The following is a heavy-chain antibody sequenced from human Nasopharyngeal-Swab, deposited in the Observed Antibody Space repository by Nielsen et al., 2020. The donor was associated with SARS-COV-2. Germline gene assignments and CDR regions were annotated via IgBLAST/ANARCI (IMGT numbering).Heavy chain of an antibody. CDR2: VFYTGT. V-gene: IGHV4-39*07. Sequence: SETLSLTCSVSGASISNRTYYWGWIRQSPENGLQWIGTVFYTGTYYNPSLQSRVTISVDTSKNQFSLKLTSVTAADTAVYYCVRDESGDYLGLPFDSWGPGTLVTVSS. CDR3: VRDESGDYLGLPFDS. D-gene: IGHD4-17*01. J-gene: IGHJ4*02. CDR1: GASISNRTYY.